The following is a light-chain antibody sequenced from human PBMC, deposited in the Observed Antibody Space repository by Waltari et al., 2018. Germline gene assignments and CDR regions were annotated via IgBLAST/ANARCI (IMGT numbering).Light chain of an antibody. Sequence: DIQMTQSPSSVSASVGDRVTIPCRASQGISSWLAWYQQKPGKAPKLLIYAASSLQSGVPSRFSGSGSGTDFTLTISSLQPEDVAVYWCQQYITSPVTFGQGTRLEIK. CDR2: AAS. V-gene: IGKV1-12*01. J-gene: IGKJ5*01. CDR1: QGISSW. CDR3: QQYITSPVT.